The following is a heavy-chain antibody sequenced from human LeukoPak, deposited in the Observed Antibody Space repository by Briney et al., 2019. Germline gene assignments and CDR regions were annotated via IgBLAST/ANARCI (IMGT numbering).Heavy chain of an antibody. Sequence: VASVNVSCKASGYTFTSYYMHWVRQAPGQGLEWMGIINPSGGSTSYAQKFQGRVTMTRDTSTSTVYMELSSLRSEDTAVYYCARECGSLLWFGELFGWFDPWGQGTLVTVSS. CDR3: ARECGSLLWFGELFGWFDP. V-gene: IGHV1-46*01. D-gene: IGHD3-10*01. CDR1: GYTFTSYY. CDR2: INPSGGST. J-gene: IGHJ5*02.